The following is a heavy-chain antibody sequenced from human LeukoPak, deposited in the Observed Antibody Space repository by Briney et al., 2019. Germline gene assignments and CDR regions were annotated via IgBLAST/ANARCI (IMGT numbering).Heavy chain of an antibody. Sequence: ASVEVSCKASGYTFTSYDINWVRQATGQGLEWMGWMNPNSGNTGYAQKFQGRVTMTRNTSISTAYMELSSLRSEDTAVYYCARVVRVVVVPAAYFDYWGQGTLVTVSS. V-gene: IGHV1-8*01. CDR2: MNPNSGNT. J-gene: IGHJ4*02. CDR1: GYTFTSYD. D-gene: IGHD2-2*01. CDR3: ARVVRVVVVPAAYFDY.